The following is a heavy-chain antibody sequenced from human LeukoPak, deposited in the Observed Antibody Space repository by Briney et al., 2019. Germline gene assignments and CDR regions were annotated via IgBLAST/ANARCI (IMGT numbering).Heavy chain of an antibody. J-gene: IGHJ4*02. CDR2: ISSSSSTI. V-gene: IGHV3-48*01. CDR1: GFTFSSYS. D-gene: IGHD6-19*01. Sequence: GGSLRLSCAASGFTFSSYSMNWVRQAPGKGLEWVSYISSSSSTIYYADSVKGRFTISRDNAKNSLYPQMNSLRAEDTAVYYCARDRAVGYSSGWYETDYWGQGTLVTVSS. CDR3: ARDRAVGYSSGWYETDY.